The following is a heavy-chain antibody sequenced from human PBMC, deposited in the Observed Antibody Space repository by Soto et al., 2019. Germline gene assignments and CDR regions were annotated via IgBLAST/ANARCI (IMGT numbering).Heavy chain of an antibody. J-gene: IGHJ4*02. CDR1: GFTFSSYG. CDR2: ISYDGSNK. D-gene: IGHD3-16*02. Sequence: GSLRLSCAASGFTFSSYGMHWVRQAPGKGLEWVAVISYDGSNKYYADSVKGRFTISRDNSKNTLYLQMNSLRAEDTAVYYCAKDLYDYVWGSYRCPFDYWGQGTLVTVSS. V-gene: IGHV3-30*18. CDR3: AKDLYDYVWGSYRCPFDY.